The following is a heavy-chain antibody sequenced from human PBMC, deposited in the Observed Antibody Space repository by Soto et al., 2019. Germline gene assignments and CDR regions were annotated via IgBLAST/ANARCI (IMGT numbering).Heavy chain of an antibody. D-gene: IGHD3-22*01. CDR3: ARMKYYYDSSGYYYYYYYGMDV. CDR1: GFTFSSYG. Sequence: QVQLVESGGGVVQPGRSLRLSCAASGFTFSSYGMHWVRQAPGKGLEWVAVISYDGSNKYYADSVKGRFTISRDNSKNTLYLQMNSLRAEDTAVYYCARMKYYYDSSGYYYYYYYGMDVWGQGTTVTVSS. J-gene: IGHJ6*02. V-gene: IGHV3-30*19. CDR2: ISYDGSNK.